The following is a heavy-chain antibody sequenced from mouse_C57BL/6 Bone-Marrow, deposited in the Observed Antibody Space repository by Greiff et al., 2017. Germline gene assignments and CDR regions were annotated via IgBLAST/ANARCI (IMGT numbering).Heavy chain of an antibody. CDR1: GFSLTSYG. J-gene: IGHJ4*01. CDR3: ARNGGDYDGSPYAMDY. CDR2: IWSGGST. V-gene: IGHV2-2*01. D-gene: IGHD2-4*01. Sequence: VQLQQSGPGLVQPSQSLSITCTVSGFSLTSYGVHWVRQSPGKGLEWLGVIWSGGSTDYNAAFISRLSISKDNSKSQVFFKMNSLQADDTAIYYCARNGGDYDGSPYAMDYWGQGTSVTVSS.